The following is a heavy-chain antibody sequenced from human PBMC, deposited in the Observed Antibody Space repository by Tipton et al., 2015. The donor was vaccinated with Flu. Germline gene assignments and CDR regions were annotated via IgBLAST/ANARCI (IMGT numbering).Heavy chain of an antibody. Sequence: QLVQSGAEVKKPGESLRISCRGSEYSFSDYWIAWVRQMPGKGLEWMGTIYPDDAETRYSPPFQGQVTMSADKSISTVYLQGSSREAAETATYYCARPSSVDYDILTGRNFHDGVDVWGQGTTVTVSS. CDR2: IYPDDAET. CDR1: EYSFSDYW. CDR3: ARPSSVDYDILTGRNFHDGVDV. V-gene: IGHV5-51*01. D-gene: IGHD3-9*01. J-gene: IGHJ6*02.